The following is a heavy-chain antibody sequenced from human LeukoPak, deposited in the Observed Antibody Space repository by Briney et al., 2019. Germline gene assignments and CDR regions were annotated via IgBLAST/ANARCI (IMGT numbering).Heavy chain of an antibody. CDR3: AKDLHPTMVRGVLPSFDY. V-gene: IGHV3-74*03. D-gene: IGHD3-10*01. J-gene: IGHJ4*02. CDR2: INTDGSRT. Sequence: AGGSLRLSCAASGFSFSSYWLHWVRQVPGKGLVWVSRINTDGSRTTYADSVRGRFTISRDNAKNTLYLQMNSLRAEDTAVYYCAKDLHPTMVRGVLPSFDYWGQGTLVTVSS. CDR1: GFSFSSYW.